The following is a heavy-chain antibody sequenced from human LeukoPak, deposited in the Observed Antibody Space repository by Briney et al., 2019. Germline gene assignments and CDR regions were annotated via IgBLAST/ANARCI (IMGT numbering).Heavy chain of an antibody. CDR3: ARVIADWFDP. Sequence: KPSETLSLTCTVSGGSISSYYWSWIRQPPGKGLEWIGYIYYSGRTNYNPSLKSRVTISVDTSKNQFSLKLSSVTAADTAVYYCARVIADWFDPWGQGTLVTVSS. D-gene: IGHD6-13*01. CDR1: GGSISSYY. CDR2: IYYSGRT. V-gene: IGHV4-59*01. J-gene: IGHJ5*02.